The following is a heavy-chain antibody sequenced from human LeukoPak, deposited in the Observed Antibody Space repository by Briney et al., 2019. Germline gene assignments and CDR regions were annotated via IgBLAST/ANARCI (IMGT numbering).Heavy chain of an antibody. J-gene: IGHJ6*02. D-gene: IGHD4-17*01. CDR2: ISAYNGNT. Sequence: ASVKVSCKASGYTFTSYGISWVRQAPGQGLEWMGWISAYNGNTNYAQKLRGRVTMTTDTSTSTAYMELRSLRSDDTAVYYCARYGDYVDYYYGMDVWGQGTTVTVSS. CDR3: ARYGDYVDYYYGMDV. V-gene: IGHV1-18*01. CDR1: GYTFTSYG.